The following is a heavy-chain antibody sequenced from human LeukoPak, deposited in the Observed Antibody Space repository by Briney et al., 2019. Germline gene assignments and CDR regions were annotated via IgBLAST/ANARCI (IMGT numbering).Heavy chain of an antibody. J-gene: IGHJ4*02. CDR3: ARANFYGEDY. Sequence: PGGSLRLSCAASGFTFSDYYMSWIRQAPGKGLEWVSYMSSSGDTIYYADSVKGRFTISRGNAKNSLYLQMNNLRAEDTAVYYCARANFYGEDYWGQGTLVTVSS. V-gene: IGHV3-11*01. D-gene: IGHD4-17*01. CDR2: MSSSGDTI. CDR1: GFTFSDYY.